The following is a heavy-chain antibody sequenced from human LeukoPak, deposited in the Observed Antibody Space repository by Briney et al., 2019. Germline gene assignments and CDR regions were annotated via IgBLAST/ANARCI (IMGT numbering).Heavy chain of an antibody. CDR2: ISFDGHNE. CDR1: GFTLRSFG. Sequence: GGSLRLSCTASGFTLRSFGMHWVRQAPGRGLEWVAAISFDGHNEYYADSVRGRFTISRDNPKNMVFLQMNSLRAEDTAVYYCAKGHSSGYKGDAFDIWGQGTMVTVSS. CDR3: AKGHSSGYKGDAFDI. V-gene: IGHV3-30*18. J-gene: IGHJ3*02. D-gene: IGHD3-22*01.